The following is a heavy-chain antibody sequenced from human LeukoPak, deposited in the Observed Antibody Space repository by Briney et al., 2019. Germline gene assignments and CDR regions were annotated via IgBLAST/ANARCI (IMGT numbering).Heavy chain of an antibody. D-gene: IGHD3-22*01. V-gene: IGHV3-21*01. CDR1: GFTFSSFT. CDR2: IRSDSKNL. Sequence: PGGSLRLSCAASGFTFSSFTMNWVRQAPGKGLEWVSSIRSDSKNLYYTDSVKGRFTISRDNAKNSLYLQMNSLRAEDTAVYYCESADYYDSRGYNVYWGHGILVSVSP. J-gene: IGHJ4*01. CDR3: ESADYYDSRGYNVY.